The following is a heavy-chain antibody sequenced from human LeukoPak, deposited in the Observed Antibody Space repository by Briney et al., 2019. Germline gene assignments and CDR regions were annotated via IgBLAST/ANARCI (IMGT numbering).Heavy chain of an antibody. CDR1: GYTFTSYG. V-gene: IGHV1-18*01. D-gene: IGHD3-3*01. Sequence: ASVKVSCKASGYTFTSYGISWVRQAPGQGLEWMGWISAYNGNTNYAQKLQGRVTMTTDTSTSTAYMELRSLRSDDTAVYYCARSYYDFWSGSMGSNWFDPWGQGTLVTVSS. CDR3: ARSYYDFWSGSMGSNWFDP. J-gene: IGHJ5*02. CDR2: ISAYNGNT.